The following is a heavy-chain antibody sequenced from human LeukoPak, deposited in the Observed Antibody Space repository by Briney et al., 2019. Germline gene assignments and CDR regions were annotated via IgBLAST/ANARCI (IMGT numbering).Heavy chain of an antibody. CDR1: GYTFTSYY. D-gene: IGHD6-6*01. CDR3: ARGRSIAARPGYFQH. J-gene: IGHJ1*01. V-gene: IGHV1-46*01. Sequence: ASVKVSCKASGYTFTSYYMHWVRQAPGQGLEWMGIINPSGGSTSYAQKFQGRVTVTRDTSTSTVYMELNSLRSEDTAVYYCARGRSIAARPGYFQHWGQGTLVTVSS. CDR2: INPSGGST.